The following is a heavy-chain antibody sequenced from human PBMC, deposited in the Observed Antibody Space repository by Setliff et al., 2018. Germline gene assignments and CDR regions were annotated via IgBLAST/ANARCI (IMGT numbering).Heavy chain of an antibody. CDR2: INPNSGGT. CDR3: ARDYYYYDSSGYYYANWYFDL. J-gene: IGHJ2*01. V-gene: IGHV1-2*06. CDR1: GYTFTGYY. D-gene: IGHD3-22*01. Sequence: ASVKVSCKASGYTFTGYYMHWVRQAPGQGLEWMGRINPNSGGTNYAQKFRGRVTMTRDTSISTAYMELSRLRSDNTAVYYCARDYYYYDSSGYYYANWYFDLWGRGTLVTVSS.